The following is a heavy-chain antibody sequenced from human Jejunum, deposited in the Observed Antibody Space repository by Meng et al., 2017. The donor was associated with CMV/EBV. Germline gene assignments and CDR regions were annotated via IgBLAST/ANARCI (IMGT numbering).Heavy chain of an antibody. D-gene: IGHD2-15*01. Sequence: EVQVMESGGGLVQPGXXXXLSCAVSGFTVSSSYMSWVRQAPGKGLECVSLIYSRGDTYYADSVKGRFTISRDNSKNMVYLQMNSLRAEDTAVYYCARDQGAVEAAREYYFDYWGQGTLVTVSS. J-gene: IGHJ4*02. CDR3: ARDQGAVEAAREYYFDY. V-gene: IGHV3-66*01. CDR1: GFTVSSSY. CDR2: IYSRGDT.